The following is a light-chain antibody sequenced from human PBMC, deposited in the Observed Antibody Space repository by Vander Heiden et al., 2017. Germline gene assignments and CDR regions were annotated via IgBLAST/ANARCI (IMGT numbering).Light chain of an antibody. CDR3: QQYYSTLFT. Sequence: DIVMTQPPDPLPVSLGERATITCKSSQNLLYSSNNKDYLAWYQQKPGQPPKLLISWASTRESGVPDRFSGAGSGTDFTLTISNLQAEDVAVYYCQQYYSTLFTFGPGTKVDIK. CDR2: WAS. V-gene: IGKV4-1*01. J-gene: IGKJ3*01. CDR1: QNLLYSSNNKDY.